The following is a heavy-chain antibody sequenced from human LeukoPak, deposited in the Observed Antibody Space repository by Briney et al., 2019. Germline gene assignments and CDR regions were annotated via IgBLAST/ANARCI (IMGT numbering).Heavy chain of an antibody. CDR3: ARGLDCRSTSCYLDN. V-gene: IGHV3-7*01. D-gene: IGHD2-2*01. Sequence: GGSLRLSCAASGFTFTKYWMTWVRQAPGKGLEWVANIKQDGSEKFYVDSVKGRFTISRDNAKNSLDLQINSLGAEDTAVYYCARGLDCRSTSCYLDNWGQGTLDTVYS. CDR2: IKQDGSEK. J-gene: IGHJ4*02. CDR1: GFTFTKYW.